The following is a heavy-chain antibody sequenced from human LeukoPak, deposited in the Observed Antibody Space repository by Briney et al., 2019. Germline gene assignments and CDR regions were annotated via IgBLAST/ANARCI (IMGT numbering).Heavy chain of an antibody. J-gene: IGHJ6*02. V-gene: IGHV4-59*01. CDR2: IYYSGRT. CDR3: ARQYCGGDCSNYYYGMDV. CDR1: CGSISNYY. D-gene: IGHD2-21*02. Sequence: SETLSLICTVSCGSISNYYCRWIRRPPGKGLEWIGYIYYSGRTNYNPSLKSRVIISVDKSKNQVSLKLTSVTAADTAIYYCARQYCGGDCSNYYYGMDVWGQGTTVTVSS.